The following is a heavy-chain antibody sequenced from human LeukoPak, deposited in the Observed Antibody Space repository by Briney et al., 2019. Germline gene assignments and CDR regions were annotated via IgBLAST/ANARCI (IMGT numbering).Heavy chain of an antibody. D-gene: IGHD3-10*01. J-gene: IGHJ4*02. V-gene: IGHV3-23*01. Sequence: GGSLRLSCAASGFTFSNYGMSWVRQAPGKGLEWVSAISGRGGSTYYADSVKGRFTISRDNSKNTLYLQMNSLRAEDTAVYYCAKDPDYYGSGNFDYWGQGTLVTVSS. CDR2: ISGRGGST. CDR1: GFTFSNYG. CDR3: AKDPDYYGSGNFDY.